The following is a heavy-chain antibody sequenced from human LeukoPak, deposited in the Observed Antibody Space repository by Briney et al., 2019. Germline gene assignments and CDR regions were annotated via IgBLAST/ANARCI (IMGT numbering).Heavy chain of an antibody. Sequence: GGSLRLSCAASGFTFSSYWMSWVRQAPGKGLELVANIKQDGSEKYYVDSVKGRFTISRDNAKNSLYLQMNSLRAEDTAVYFCARDDAVRDFDWLCDYWGQGTLVTVSS. J-gene: IGHJ4*02. D-gene: IGHD3-9*01. CDR3: ARDDAVRDFDWLCDY. CDR2: IKQDGSEK. V-gene: IGHV3-7*01. CDR1: GFTFSSYW.